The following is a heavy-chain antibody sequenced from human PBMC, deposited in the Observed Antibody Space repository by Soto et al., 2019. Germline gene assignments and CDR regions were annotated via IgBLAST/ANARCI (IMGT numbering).Heavy chain of an antibody. CDR1: RFTFSSCG. CDR3: ANSIAARPFDY. CDR2: ISYDGSNK. V-gene: IGHV3-30*18. J-gene: IGHJ4*02. Sequence: PGGSLRLSCAASRFTFSSCGMHWVRQAPGKGLEWVAVISYDGSNKYYADSVKGRFTISRDNSKNTLYLQMNSLRAEDTAVYYCANSIAARPFDYWGQGTLVTVS. D-gene: IGHD6-6*01.